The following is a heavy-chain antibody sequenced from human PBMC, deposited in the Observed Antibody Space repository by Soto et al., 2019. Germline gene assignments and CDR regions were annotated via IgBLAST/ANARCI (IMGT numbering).Heavy chain of an antibody. J-gene: IGHJ4*02. CDR1: GFSLTTSGVG. CDR3: AHRVLRTVFGLVTTTAIYFDF. Sequence: QITLNESGPTQVKPRQTLTLTCTFSGFSLTTSGVGVGWIRQSPGKAPEWLALIYWDDDNRYRPALKSRLTITKDTSKNQVVLTMADLDPADTATYYCAHRVLRTVFGLVTTTAIYFDFWGQGTPVAGSS. CDR2: IYWDDDN. D-gene: IGHD3-3*01. V-gene: IGHV2-5*02.